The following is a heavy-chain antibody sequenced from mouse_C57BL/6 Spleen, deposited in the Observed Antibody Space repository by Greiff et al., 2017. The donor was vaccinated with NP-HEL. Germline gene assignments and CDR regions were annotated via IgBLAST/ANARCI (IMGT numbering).Heavy chain of an antibody. D-gene: IGHD4-1*01. Sequence: VMLVESGPELVKPGASVKISCKASGYTFTDYYINWVKQRPGQGLEWIGWIFPGSGSTYYNEKFKGKATLTVDKSSSTAYMLLSSLTSEDSAVYFCARSGLGRPTFDYWGQGTTLTVSS. V-gene: IGHV1-75*01. CDR1: GYTFTDYY. CDR3: ARSGLGRPTFDY. CDR2: IFPGSGST. J-gene: IGHJ2*01.